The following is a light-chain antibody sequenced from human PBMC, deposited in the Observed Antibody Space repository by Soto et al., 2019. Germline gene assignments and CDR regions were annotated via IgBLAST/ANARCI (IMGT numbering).Light chain of an antibody. V-gene: IGLV2-14*01. CDR1: SSDIGSNNY. CDR3: SSYTTTTRL. J-gene: IGLJ3*02. CDR2: EVG. Sequence: QSALTQPASVSGSPGQSITISCTGTSSDIGSNNYVSWYQQHPGKAPKLMIYEVGNRPSGVSNHFSGSKSGNTASLTISGLQAEDEAVYYCSSYTTTTRLFGGGTKLTVL.